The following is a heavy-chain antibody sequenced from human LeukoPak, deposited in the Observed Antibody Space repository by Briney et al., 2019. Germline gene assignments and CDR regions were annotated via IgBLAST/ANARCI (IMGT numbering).Heavy chain of an antibody. J-gene: IGHJ3*02. CDR2: ISYDGSNK. D-gene: IGHD2-15*01. V-gene: IGHV3-30*03. Sequence: PGGSLRLSCAASGFTFSSYGMHWVRQAPGRGLEWVAVISYDGSNKYYADSVKGRFTISRDNSKNTLYLQMSSLRAEDTAVYYCARGCSGDNCYSRSDAFDIWGQGTMVTVSS. CDR1: GFTFSSYG. CDR3: ARGCSGDNCYSRSDAFDI.